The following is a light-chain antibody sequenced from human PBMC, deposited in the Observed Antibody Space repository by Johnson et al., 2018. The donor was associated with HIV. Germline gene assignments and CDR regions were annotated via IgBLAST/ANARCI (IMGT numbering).Light chain of an antibody. Sequence: QSVLTQSPSVSAAPGQKVTISCSGSSSKIGNNYVSWYQQLPGTAPKLLIYENNRRPSGTPDRFSGSKSGTSATLGITGLQTGDEADYYCGTWDSSLNSYVFGTGTKVTVI. CDR2: ENN. CDR3: GTWDSSLNSYV. V-gene: IGLV1-51*02. CDR1: SSKIGNNY. J-gene: IGLJ1*01.